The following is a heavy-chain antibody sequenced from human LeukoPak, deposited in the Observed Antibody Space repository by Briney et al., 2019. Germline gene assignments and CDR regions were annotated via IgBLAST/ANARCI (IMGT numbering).Heavy chain of an antibody. J-gene: IGHJ3*02. D-gene: IGHD4-17*01. CDR3: ARASRTTVTTYAFDI. Sequence: GGSLRLSCAASGFTFSSYSMNWVRQAPGKGLEWVSSISSSSSYIYYADSVKGRFTISRDNAKNSLYLQMNSLRAEDTAVYYCARASRTTVTTYAFDIWGQGTMVTVSS. V-gene: IGHV3-21*01. CDR1: GFTFSSYS. CDR2: ISSSSSYI.